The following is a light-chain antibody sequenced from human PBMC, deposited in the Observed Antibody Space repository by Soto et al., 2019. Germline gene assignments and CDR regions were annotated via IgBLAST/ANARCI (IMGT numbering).Light chain of an antibody. CDR1: SSDVGSYNL. CDR2: DVS. J-gene: IGLJ3*02. CDR3: CSYAGSGTWV. Sequence: QSVLTQPASVSGSPGQSITISCAGTSSDVGSYNLVSWYQQHPGKAPKLMISDVSKRPSGVSNRFSGSKSGNTASLTISGLQAEDEADYYCCSYAGSGTWVFGGGTKRTVL. V-gene: IGLV2-23*02.